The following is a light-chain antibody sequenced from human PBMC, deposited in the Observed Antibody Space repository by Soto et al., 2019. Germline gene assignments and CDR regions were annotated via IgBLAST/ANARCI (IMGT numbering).Light chain of an antibody. Sequence: QSVLTQPPSVSGVPGQRVPISCTGNNSNPGAGYDVHWYQQLPGAAPKLVVFGNRNRPSGVPERFSGSKSGTSASLAITGLQAEDEADYYCQAYDYSLTAFVFGGGTKLTVL. J-gene: IGLJ3*02. V-gene: IGLV1-40*01. CDR3: QAYDYSLTAFV. CDR1: NSNPGAGYD. CDR2: GNR.